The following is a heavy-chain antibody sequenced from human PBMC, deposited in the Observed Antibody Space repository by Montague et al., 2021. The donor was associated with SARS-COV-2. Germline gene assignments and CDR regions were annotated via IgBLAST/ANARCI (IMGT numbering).Heavy chain of an antibody. CDR2: IFYSGST. V-gene: IGHV4-59*01. J-gene: IGHJ4*02. CDR1: GGAISTYF. Sequence: SETLSLICTVSGGAISTYFWSWIRQPPGKGLEWIGYIFYSGSTNYNPSLKSRITISVDTSKNQFSLRLTSVTAADTAIYYCARDRQLYNSHSGFDSWGQGILVTVSS. D-gene: IGHD3-3*01. CDR3: ARDRQLYNSHSGFDS.